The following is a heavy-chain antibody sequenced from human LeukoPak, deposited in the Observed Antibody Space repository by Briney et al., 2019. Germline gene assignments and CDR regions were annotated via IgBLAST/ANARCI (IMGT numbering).Heavy chain of an antibody. J-gene: IGHJ4*02. D-gene: IGHD5-24*01. CDR1: GFTVSSNY. CDR2: IYSGGST. CDR3: ARDHAGRDGYNSIGSFDY. Sequence: GGSLRLSCAASGFTVSSNYMSWVRQAPEKGLEWVSVIYSGGSTYYADSVKGRFTISRDNSKNTLYLQMNSLRAEDTAVYYCARDHAGRDGYNSIGSFDYWGQGTLVTVSS. V-gene: IGHV3-53*01.